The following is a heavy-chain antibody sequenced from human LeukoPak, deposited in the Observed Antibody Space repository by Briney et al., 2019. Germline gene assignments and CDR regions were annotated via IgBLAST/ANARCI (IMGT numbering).Heavy chain of an antibody. Sequence: GGSLRLSCAVSGFTVTSNFMSWVRQAPGKGLEWVSVIYDRGDTYYADSVKGQFTVSRDTSKNTLYLQLNNLGAEDTAVYYCAGRRANTCNFCFVYWGQGTLVTVSS. V-gene: IGHV3-66*02. CDR1: GFTVTSNF. CDR2: IYDRGDT. J-gene: IGHJ4*02. CDR3: AGRRANTCNFCFVY. D-gene: IGHD1-1*01.